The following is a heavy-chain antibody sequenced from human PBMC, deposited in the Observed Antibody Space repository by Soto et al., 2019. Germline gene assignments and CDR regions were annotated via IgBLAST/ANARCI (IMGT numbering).Heavy chain of an antibody. CDR2: IFYSGST. CDR3: ARGKTGSWIAFDY. CDR1: GGSISSGGYY. D-gene: IGHD3-10*01. Sequence: QVQLQESGPGLVKPSQTLSLTCTVSGGSISSGGYYWSWIRQHPGKGLEWIGYIFYSGSTYYSPSLKSRVTISIDTSKNQFSLKLSSVTAADTAVYYCARGKTGSWIAFDYWGQGTLVTVSS. V-gene: IGHV4-31*03. J-gene: IGHJ4*02.